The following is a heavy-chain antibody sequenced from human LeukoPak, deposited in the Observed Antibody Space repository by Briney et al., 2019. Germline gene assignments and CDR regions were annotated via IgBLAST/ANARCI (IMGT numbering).Heavy chain of an antibody. CDR1: GGSISSYY. CDR2: IYYSGST. V-gene: IGHV4-59*08. J-gene: IGHJ4*02. D-gene: IGHD4-17*01. Sequence: SETLSLTCTVSGGSISSYYWSWIRQPPGKGLEWIGYIYYSGSTNYNPSLKSRVTISVDTSKNLFSLKLSSVTAADTAVYYCASSYGPPPLFDYWGQGTLVTVSS. CDR3: ASSYGPPPLFDY.